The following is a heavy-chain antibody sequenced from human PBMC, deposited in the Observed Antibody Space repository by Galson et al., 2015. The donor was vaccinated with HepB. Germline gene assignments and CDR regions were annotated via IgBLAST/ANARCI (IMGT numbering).Heavy chain of an antibody. CDR2: INPNSGGT. V-gene: IGHV1-2*04. CDR3: ARGIAAAPSRANDYYYGMDV. CDR1: GYTFTGYY. Sequence: SVKVSCKASGYTFTGYYMHWVRQAPGQGLEWMGWINPNSGGTNYAQKFQGWVTMTRDTSISTAYMELSRLRSDDTAVYYCARGIAAAPSRANDYYYGMDVWGQGTTVTVSS. J-gene: IGHJ6*02. D-gene: IGHD6-13*01.